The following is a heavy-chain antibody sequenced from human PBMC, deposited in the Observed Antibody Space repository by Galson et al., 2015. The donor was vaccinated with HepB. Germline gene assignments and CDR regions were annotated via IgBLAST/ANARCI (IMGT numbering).Heavy chain of an antibody. D-gene: IGHD2/OR15-2a*01. Sequence: SLRLSCAASGFTFTDYYMSWIRQAPGKGLEWVSYISGSGSTTIFYADSVKGRFTISRDNAKNSLDLQMTSLRAEDTAVYYCARATLGWLDPWGQGTLVTVSS. V-gene: IGHV3-11*01. J-gene: IGHJ5*02. CDR2: ISGSGSTTI. CDR1: GFTFTDYY. CDR3: ARATLGWLDP.